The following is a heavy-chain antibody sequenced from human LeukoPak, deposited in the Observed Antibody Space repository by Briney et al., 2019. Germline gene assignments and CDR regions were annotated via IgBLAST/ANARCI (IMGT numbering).Heavy chain of an antibody. CDR3: ARGSTYYYGSGSYSAYYFDY. J-gene: IGHJ4*02. V-gene: IGHV1-2*06. Sequence: ASVKVSCKASGYTFTGFYMHWVRQAPGQGLEWMGLINPNSGGTNYAQKFQGRVTMTRDTSISTAYMELSRLRPDDTAVYYCARGSTYYYGSGSYSAYYFDYWGQGTLVSVSS. CDR1: GYTFTGFY. CDR2: INPNSGGT. D-gene: IGHD3-10*01.